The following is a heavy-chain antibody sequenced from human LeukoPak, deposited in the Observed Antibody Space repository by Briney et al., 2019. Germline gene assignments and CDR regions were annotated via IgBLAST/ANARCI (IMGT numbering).Heavy chain of an antibody. V-gene: IGHV3-33*01. D-gene: IGHD6-13*01. CDR1: GFTFSTYA. J-gene: IGHJ6*02. Sequence: GGSLRLSCATSGFTFSTYAMSWVRQAPGKGLEGVAVIWYDGSNKYYADSVKGRFTISRDNSKNTLYLQMNSLRAEDTAVYYCAFLDSSSWYGDYYGMDVWGQGTTVTVSS. CDR2: IWYDGSNK. CDR3: AFLDSSSWYGDYYGMDV.